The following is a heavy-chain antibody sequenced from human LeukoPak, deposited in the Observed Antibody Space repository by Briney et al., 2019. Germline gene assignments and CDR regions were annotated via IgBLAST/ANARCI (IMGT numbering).Heavy chain of an antibody. J-gene: IGHJ4*02. CDR2: ISGSGSST. CDR3: AKDPCGGDCYSYRYFDY. V-gene: IGHV3-23*01. CDR1: GFTFSSYA. D-gene: IGHD2-21*01. Sequence: GGSLRLSCAASGFTFSSYAMSWVRQAPGKGLEWVSGISGSGSSTYYADSVKGRFTISRDNSKNTLYLQMNSLRVEDTAVYHCAKDPCGGDCYSYRYFDYWGQGTLVTVSS.